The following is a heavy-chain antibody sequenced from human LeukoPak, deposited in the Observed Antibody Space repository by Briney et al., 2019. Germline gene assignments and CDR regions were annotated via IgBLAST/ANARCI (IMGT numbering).Heavy chain of an antibody. V-gene: IGHV5-51*01. CDR1: GYSFTSYW. CDR2: IYPGVSDT. Sequence: PGESLKISCKGSGYSFTSYWIGWVRQMPGKGLEWMGIIYPGVSDTRYSPSFQGQVTISADKSISTAYLQWSSLKDSDTAMYYCARRDYGDYVTSYFDYWGQGTLVTVSS. J-gene: IGHJ4*02. CDR3: ARRDYGDYVTSYFDY. D-gene: IGHD4-17*01.